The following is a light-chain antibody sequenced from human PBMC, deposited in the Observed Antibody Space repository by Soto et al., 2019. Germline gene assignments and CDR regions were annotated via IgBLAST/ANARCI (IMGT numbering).Light chain of an antibody. V-gene: IGLV2-14*03. CDR2: DVN. J-gene: IGLJ1*01. CDR1: SSDVGGYNY. Sequence: QSVLTQPASVSGSPGQSITISCTGTSSDVGGYNYVSWYQHNPGKAPKLMMYDVNNRPSGVSNRFSGSKSGNAASLTISGLQAEDEADYFCKSYTSSSTYVFGTGTKLTVL. CDR3: KSYTSSSTYV.